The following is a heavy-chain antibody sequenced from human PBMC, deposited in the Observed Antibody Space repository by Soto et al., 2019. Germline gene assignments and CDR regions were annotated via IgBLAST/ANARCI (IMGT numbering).Heavy chain of an antibody. CDR3: ARAGHSSSWLTD. CDR1: GYTFTSYD. CDR2: MNPNSGNR. Sequence: ASVKVSCKASGYTFTSYDINWVRQATGQGLEWMGWMNPNSGNRGYAQKFQGRVTMTRNTSISTAYMELSSLRSEDTAVYYCARAGHSSSWLTDWGQGTLVTVYS. D-gene: IGHD6-13*01. J-gene: IGHJ4*02. V-gene: IGHV1-8*01.